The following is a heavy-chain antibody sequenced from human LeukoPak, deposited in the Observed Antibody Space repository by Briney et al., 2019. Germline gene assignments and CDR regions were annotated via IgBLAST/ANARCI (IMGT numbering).Heavy chain of an antibody. CDR1: GFTVSRNY. Sequence: GGSLRLSCAASGFTVSRNYMSWVRQAPGKGLEWVSVYAGGSTNYADSVKGRFTISRDISKNTPYLQMNSLRAEDTAIYFCARGSPIGAWWYFDLWGRGTLVTVSS. J-gene: IGHJ2*01. CDR2: YAGGST. CDR3: ARGSPIGAWWYFDL. V-gene: IGHV3-66*01.